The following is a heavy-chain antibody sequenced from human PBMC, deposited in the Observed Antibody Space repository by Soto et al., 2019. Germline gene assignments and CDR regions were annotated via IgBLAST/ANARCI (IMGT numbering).Heavy chain of an antibody. Sequence: GGSLRLSCAASGFTFSSFAMTWVRQAPGKGLEWVSGISGSGHKTYYPDSVKGRFTISRDNSKNTLYLQMNSLRAEDTAVYYCAKEGSADDSVWRSYPYTGGMDVWGPGTTLTVSS. CDR3: AKEGSADDSVWRSYPYTGGMDV. CDR2: ISGSGHKT. V-gene: IGHV3-23*01. J-gene: IGHJ6*02. CDR1: GFTFSSFA. D-gene: IGHD3-16*01.